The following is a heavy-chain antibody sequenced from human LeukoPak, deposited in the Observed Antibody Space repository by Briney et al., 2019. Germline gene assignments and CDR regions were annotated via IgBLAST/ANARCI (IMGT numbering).Heavy chain of an antibody. J-gene: IGHJ4*02. D-gene: IGHD6-19*01. CDR3: ASFKQWLVPPDY. V-gene: IGHV5-51*01. Sequence: GESLKISCKCSGYIFTSYWIGWVRQMPGKGLELMGIIYPGGSDNIHSPSFQGQVTISADKSISTAYLQWSSLKASDTAMYYCASFKQWLVPPDYWGQGTLVTVSS. CDR1: GYIFTSYW. CDR2: IYPGGSDN.